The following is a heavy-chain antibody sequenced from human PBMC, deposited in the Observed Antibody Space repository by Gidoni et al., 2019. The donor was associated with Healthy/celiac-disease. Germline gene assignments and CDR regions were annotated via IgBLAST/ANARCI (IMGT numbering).Heavy chain of an antibody. D-gene: IGHD1-1*01. V-gene: IGHV3-9*01. Sequence: EVQLVESGGGLVQPGRSLRLSCAASGFTFDDYAMHWVRQAPGKGLEWVSGISWNSGSIGYADSVKGRFTISRDNAKNSLYLQMNSLRAEDTALYYCAKDSWSQLELASRYFDYWGQGTLVTVSS. CDR1: GFTFDDYA. J-gene: IGHJ4*02. CDR3: AKDSWSQLELASRYFDY. CDR2: ISWNSGSI.